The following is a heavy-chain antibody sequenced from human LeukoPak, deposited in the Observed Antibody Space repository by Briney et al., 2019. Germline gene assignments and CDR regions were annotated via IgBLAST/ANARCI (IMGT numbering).Heavy chain of an antibody. J-gene: IGHJ5*02. Sequence: PSETLSLTCTVSGGSISSGGYSWSWIRQHPGKGLEWIGYIYYSGSTYYNPSLKSRVTISVDTSKNQFSLKLSSVTAADTAVYYCARGLGIAVAGTGNWFDPWGQGTLVTVSS. D-gene: IGHD6-19*01. CDR2: IYYSGST. CDR1: GGSISSGGYS. V-gene: IGHV4-31*03. CDR3: ARGLGIAVAGTGNWFDP.